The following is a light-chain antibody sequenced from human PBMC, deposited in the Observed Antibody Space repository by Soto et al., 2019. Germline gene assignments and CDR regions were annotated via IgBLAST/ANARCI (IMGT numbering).Light chain of an antibody. CDR2: DAS. CDR1: QSFSSY. Sequence: EIVLTQSPATLSLSPGESATLSCRASQSFSSYLDWYQQKPGQAPRLLIYDASNRATGIPARFSGSGSGTGFTLTISSLEPEDFAVYYCQQRSNWPPLFTFGPGTKVDIK. CDR3: QQRSNWPPLFT. J-gene: IGKJ3*01. V-gene: IGKV3-11*01.